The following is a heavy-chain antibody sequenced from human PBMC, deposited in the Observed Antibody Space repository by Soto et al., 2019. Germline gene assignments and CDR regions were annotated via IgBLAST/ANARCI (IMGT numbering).Heavy chain of an antibody. Sequence: GGSLRLSCAASGFTFSSFHMNWVRQAPGEGLEWVSSISRNGNYIYYADSVKGRFTISRDNAEKSLYLQMNSLRAEDTAVYYCARVFGVSSRPRGYYYYYMDVWGKGTTVTVSS. CDR1: GFTFSSFH. D-gene: IGHD3-3*01. CDR2: ISRNGNYI. V-gene: IGHV3-21*01. J-gene: IGHJ6*03. CDR3: ARVFGVSSRPRGYYYYYMDV.